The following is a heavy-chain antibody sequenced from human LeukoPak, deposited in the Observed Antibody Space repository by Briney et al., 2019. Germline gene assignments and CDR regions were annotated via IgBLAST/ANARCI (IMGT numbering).Heavy chain of an antibody. CDR3: KSGIVATIGDY. V-gene: IGHV3-74*01. CDR1: GFTFSRRW. J-gene: IGHJ4*02. D-gene: IGHD5-12*01. CDR2: INSDGSST. Sequence: GGSLRLSCAASGFTFSRRWMHWVRQAPGKGLVWVSRINSDGSSTSYADSVKGRFTISRGNAKNTLYLQMNSLRAEDTAVYYCKSGIVATIGDYWGQGTLVTASS.